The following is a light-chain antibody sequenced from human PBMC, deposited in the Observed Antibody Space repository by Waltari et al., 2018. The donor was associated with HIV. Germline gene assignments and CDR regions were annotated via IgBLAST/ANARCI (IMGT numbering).Light chain of an antibody. CDR3: SSYAGSNKLV. J-gene: IGLJ2*01. CDR1: SSDVRGYNY. Sequence: QSALTQPPSASGSPGQSVTISCTGTSSDVRGYNYVSWYQQHPGNAPKLIIYEVTERPSGVPDRFSGSKSGNTASLTVSGLQAEDEADYYCSSYAGSNKLVFGGGTKLTVV. CDR2: EVT. V-gene: IGLV2-8*01.